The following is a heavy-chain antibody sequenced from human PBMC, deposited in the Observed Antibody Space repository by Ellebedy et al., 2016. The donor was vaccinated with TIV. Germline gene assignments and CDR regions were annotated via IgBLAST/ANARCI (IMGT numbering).Heavy chain of an antibody. V-gene: IGHV4-59*01. J-gene: IGHJ4*02. Sequence: MPSETLSLTCAVSGGFISNYYWTWIRQSPETGLEWIGYIYHSGSNGSNPSFKSRVTISVDTPKNQFSLKLNSVTAADTAVYYCARGAPFPYYFDSWGQGLLVTVSS. CDR3: ARGAPFPYYFDS. CDR1: GGFISNYY. CDR2: IYHSGSN.